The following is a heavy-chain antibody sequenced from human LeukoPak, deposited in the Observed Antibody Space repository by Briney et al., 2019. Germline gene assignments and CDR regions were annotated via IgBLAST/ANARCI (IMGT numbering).Heavy chain of an antibody. J-gene: IGHJ4*02. V-gene: IGHV5-10-1*01. Sequence: GESLRISCKGSGDSFTGYWITWVRQMSGKGLEWMGRIDPSDSYNNYSPSFQGHVTISADKSVSTAYLQWSSLKASDTAMYYCARHGYYGSGSYYSFDYWGQGTLVTVSS. D-gene: IGHD3-10*01. CDR1: GDSFTGYW. CDR2: IDPSDSYN. CDR3: ARHGYYGSGSYYSFDY.